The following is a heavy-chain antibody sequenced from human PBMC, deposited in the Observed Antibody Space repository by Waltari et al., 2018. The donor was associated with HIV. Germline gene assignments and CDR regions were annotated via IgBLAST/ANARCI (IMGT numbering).Heavy chain of an antibody. CDR1: GYTFTNHD. J-gene: IGHJ4*02. Sequence: QVQLVQSGAEVKKPGASVKVSCRTSGYTFTNHDINWVRQAAGQGLEWMGWMNPNSGNTGFAQNFQGRVTMTSNSSISTAYMELRSLKSEDTALYYCARSLTSRPGYGGVMAFWGQGSLVTVSS. CDR3: ARSLTSRPGYGGVMAF. V-gene: IGHV1-8*01. D-gene: IGHD3-16*01. CDR2: MNPNSGNT.